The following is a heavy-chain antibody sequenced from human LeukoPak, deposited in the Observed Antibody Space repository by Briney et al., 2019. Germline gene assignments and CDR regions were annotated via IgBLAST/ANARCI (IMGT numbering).Heavy chain of an antibody. V-gene: IGHV3-48*04. Sequence: GGSLRLSCAASGFTFSSYSMNWVRQAPGKGLEWVSYISSSSSTIYYADSVKGRFTISRDNAKNSLYLQMNSLRAEDTAVYYCARDYYDTSGYYYGKIWGQETLVTVSS. D-gene: IGHD3-22*01. CDR2: ISSSSSTI. J-gene: IGHJ4*02. CDR1: GFTFSSYS. CDR3: ARDYYDTSGYYYGKI.